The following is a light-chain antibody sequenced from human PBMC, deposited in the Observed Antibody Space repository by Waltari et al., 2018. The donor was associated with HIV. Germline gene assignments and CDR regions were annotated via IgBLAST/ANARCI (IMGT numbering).Light chain of an antibody. Sequence: QSVLTQPPTASGPAGHRVTISCSGTRATIGRITGLWYQQVPGPAPKLLIYNNNHRPSGVPDRFSGSKSGTSASLAISGLQSEDEADYYCAACDDSLNGYVFGTGTKVTVL. CDR1: RATIGRIT. V-gene: IGLV1-44*01. J-gene: IGLJ1*01. CDR2: NNN. CDR3: AACDDSLNGYV.